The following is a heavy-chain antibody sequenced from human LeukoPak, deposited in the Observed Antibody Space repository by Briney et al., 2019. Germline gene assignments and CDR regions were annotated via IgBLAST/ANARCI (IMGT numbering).Heavy chain of an antibody. CDR1: GFTVSSNY. D-gene: IGHD5-18*01. V-gene: IGHV3-53*01. Sequence: GGSLRLSCAASGFTVSSNYMSWVRQAPGKGLEWVSVIYSGGSTYYADSVKGRFTISRDNSKNTLYLQMNSLRAEDTAVYYCARVDTAMVLGDAFDIWGQGTMVTVSS. J-gene: IGHJ3*02. CDR3: ARVDTAMVLGDAFDI. CDR2: IYSGGST.